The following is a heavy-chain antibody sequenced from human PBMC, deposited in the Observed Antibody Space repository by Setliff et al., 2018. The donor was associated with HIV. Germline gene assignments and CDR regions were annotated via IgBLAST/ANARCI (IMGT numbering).Heavy chain of an antibody. D-gene: IGHD3-3*01. CDR1: GYTFTSYY. CDR3: ARDPSLWHYDFWSGYYPDY. CDR2: INPNSRGT. J-gene: IGHJ4*02. V-gene: IGHV1-2*06. Sequence: ASVKVSCKASGYTFTSYYMHWVRQAPGQGLEWMGRINPNSRGTNYAQKFQGRVTMTMDTSISTAYMELSRLRSDDTAVYYCARDPSLWHYDFWSGYYPDYWGQGTLVTVS.